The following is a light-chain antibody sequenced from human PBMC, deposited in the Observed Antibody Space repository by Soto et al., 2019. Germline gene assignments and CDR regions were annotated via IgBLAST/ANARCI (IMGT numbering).Light chain of an antibody. V-gene: IGLV1-44*01. CDR2: SNN. J-gene: IGLJ1*01. CDR1: SSNIGSNT. Sequence: QSVLTQPPSASGTPGQRVTISCSGRSSNIGSNTVNWYQQLPGTAPKLLIYSNNERPSGVPDRFSGSKSGTSGSLAISGLQSEDEDDYYCAAWDDSLNGHVFGTGTKVTVL. CDR3: AAWDDSLNGHV.